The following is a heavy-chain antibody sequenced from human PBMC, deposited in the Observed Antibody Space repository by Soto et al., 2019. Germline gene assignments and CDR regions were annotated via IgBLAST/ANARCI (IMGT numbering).Heavy chain of an antibody. CDR2: INPSGGST. Sequence: ASVKVSCKASGYTFTSYYMHWVRQAPGQGLEWMGIINPSGGSTSYAQKFQGRVTMTRDTSTSTVYMELSSLRSEDTAVYYCARDQRYYDILTGYSAKAGFDYWGQGTLVTAPQ. J-gene: IGHJ4*02. V-gene: IGHV1-46*01. CDR1: GYTFTSYY. CDR3: ARDQRYYDILTGYSAKAGFDY. D-gene: IGHD3-9*01.